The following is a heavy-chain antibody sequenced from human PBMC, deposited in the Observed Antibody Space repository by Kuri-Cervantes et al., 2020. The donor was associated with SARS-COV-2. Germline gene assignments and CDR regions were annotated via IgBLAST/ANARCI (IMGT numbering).Heavy chain of an antibody. Sequence: ASVKVSCKASGYTFTSYAMNWVRQAPGQGLEWMGWINTNTGNPTYAQGFTGRFVFSLDTSVSTAYLQISSLKAEDTAVYYCARGYSGYERYYYYGMDVWGQGTTVTVSS. D-gene: IGHD5-12*01. J-gene: IGHJ6*02. V-gene: IGHV7-4-1*02. CDR1: GYTFTSYA. CDR2: INTNTGNP. CDR3: ARGYSGYERYYYYGMDV.